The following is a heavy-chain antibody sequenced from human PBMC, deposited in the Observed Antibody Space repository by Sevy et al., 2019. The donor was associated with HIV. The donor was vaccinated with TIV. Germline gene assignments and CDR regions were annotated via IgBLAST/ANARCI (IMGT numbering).Heavy chain of an antibody. CDR2: IKQDAGQK. D-gene: IGHD1-7*01. CDR1: GFTFSKYW. CDR3: ARDDGNYYFRY. V-gene: IGHV3-7*01. Sequence: GGSLRLSCAASGFTFSKYWMGWVRQAPGKGLEWVANIKQDAGQKYYVDSVKGRFTISRDNAKNSLYLQMNSLRAEDTAVYFCARDDGNYYFRYWGQGTLVTVSS. J-gene: IGHJ4*02.